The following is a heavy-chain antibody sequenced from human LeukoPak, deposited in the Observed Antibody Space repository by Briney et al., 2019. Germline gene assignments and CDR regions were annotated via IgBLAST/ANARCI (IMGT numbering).Heavy chain of an antibody. J-gene: IGHJ4*02. D-gene: IGHD5-18*01. CDR1: GGSISSSSYY. V-gene: IGHV4-39*07. CDR3: ARVGYARDTAMGYFDY. CDR2: IYYSGST. Sequence: PSETLSLTCTVPGGSISSSSYYWGWIRQPPGKGLEWIGSIYYSGSTYYNPSLKSRVTISVDTSKNQFSLKLSSVTAADTAVYYCARVGYARDTAMGYFDYWGQGTLVTVSS.